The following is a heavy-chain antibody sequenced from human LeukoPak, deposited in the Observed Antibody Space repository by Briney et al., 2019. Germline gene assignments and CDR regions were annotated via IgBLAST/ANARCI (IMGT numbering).Heavy chain of an antibody. CDR1: GDSISGFY. V-gene: IGHV4-59*12. D-gene: IGHD1-1*01. CDR3: ARDGSRRRFDY. Sequence: SETLSLTCTVSGDSISGFYWSWIRQPPGKGLEWIGHIYYSGSTYYNPSLKSRVTISVDTSKNQFSLKLSSVTAADTAVYYCARDGSRRRFDYWGQGTLVTVSS. J-gene: IGHJ4*02. CDR2: IYYSGST.